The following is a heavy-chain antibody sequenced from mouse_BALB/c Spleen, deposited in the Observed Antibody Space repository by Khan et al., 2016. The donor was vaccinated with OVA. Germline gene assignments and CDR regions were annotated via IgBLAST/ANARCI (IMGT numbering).Heavy chain of an antibody. CDR2: IWAGGST. V-gene: IGHV2-9*02. CDR3: AREGSTMITTAFAY. J-gene: IGHJ3*01. CDR1: GFSLTSYG. Sequence: VQLQESGPGLVAPSQSLSITCTVSGFSLTSYGVHWVRQPPGKGLEWLGVIWAGGSTNYNSALMSRLSISKDNSKSQVFLKMNSLPTDDTAMYYCAREGSTMITTAFAYWGQGTLVTVSA. D-gene: IGHD2-4*01.